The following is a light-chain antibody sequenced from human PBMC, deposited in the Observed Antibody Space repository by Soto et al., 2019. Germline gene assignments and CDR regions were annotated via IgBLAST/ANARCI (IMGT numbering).Light chain of an antibody. CDR2: EVS. Sequence: QSALTQPPSASGSPGQSVTISCTGTSSDVGGYNYVSWYQQHPGKAPKLMIYEVSKRPPGVPDRFSGSKSGNRASLTVSGLQAEDEADYYCSSYAGTNNFVVFDGGTKLTVL. CDR3: SSYAGTNNFVV. CDR1: SSDVGGYNY. J-gene: IGLJ2*01. V-gene: IGLV2-8*01.